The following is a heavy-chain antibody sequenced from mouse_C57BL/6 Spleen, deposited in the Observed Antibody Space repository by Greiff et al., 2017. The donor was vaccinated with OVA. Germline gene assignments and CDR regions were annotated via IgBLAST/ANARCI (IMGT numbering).Heavy chain of an antibody. J-gene: IGHJ4*01. V-gene: IGHV1-15*01. CDR2: IDPETGGT. Sequence: QVQLKQSGAELVRPGASVTLSCKASGYTFTDYEMHWVKQTPVHGLEWIGAIDPETGGTAYNQKFKGKAILTADKSSSTAYMELRSLTSEDSAVYYCTRNYYGNCVAMDYWGQGTSVTVSS. D-gene: IGHD2-1*01. CDR3: TRNYYGNCVAMDY. CDR1: GYTFTDYE.